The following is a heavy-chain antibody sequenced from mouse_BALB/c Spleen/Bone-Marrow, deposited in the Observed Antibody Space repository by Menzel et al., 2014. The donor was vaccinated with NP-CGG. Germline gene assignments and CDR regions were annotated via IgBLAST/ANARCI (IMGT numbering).Heavy chain of an antibody. CDR2: IRSKSNNFPT. D-gene: IGHD6-1*01. V-gene: IGHV10-1*02. CDR1: GFTFNTYA. Sequence: DVQLQESGGRLVQPKGSLKLSCAASGFTFNTYAMNWVRRAPGKGLEWVARIRSKSNNFPTYYADSVKDRFTISRDDSQSMLYLQMNNLKTEDTAMYYCVTSTYFDVWGAGTTVTVSS. J-gene: IGHJ1*01. CDR3: VTSTYFDV.